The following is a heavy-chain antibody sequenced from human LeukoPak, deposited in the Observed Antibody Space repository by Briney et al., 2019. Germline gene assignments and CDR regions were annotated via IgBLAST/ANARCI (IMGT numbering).Heavy chain of an antibody. CDR1: GFTFSSYW. J-gene: IGHJ6*02. Sequence: GGSLRLSCAASGFTFSSYWMSWVRQAPGKGLEWVANIKQDGSEKYYVDSVKGRFTISRDNAKNSLYLQMNSLRAEDTAVYYCARGHLPTPRSAMDVWGQGTTVTVSS. D-gene: IGHD3-3*02. V-gene: IGHV3-7*01. CDR3: ARGHLPTPRSAMDV. CDR2: IKQDGSEK.